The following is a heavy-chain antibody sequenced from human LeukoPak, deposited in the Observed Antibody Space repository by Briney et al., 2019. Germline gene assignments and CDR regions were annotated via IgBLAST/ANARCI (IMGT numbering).Heavy chain of an antibody. CDR3: ARDVRITMVRGVMFDY. D-gene: IGHD3-10*01. CDR2: ISAYNGNT. J-gene: IGHJ4*02. CDR1: GYTFTSYD. Sequence: ASVKVSCKASGYTFTSYDISWVRQSPGQGLEWMGWISAYNGNTNYAQKLQGRVTMTTDTSTSTAYMELRSLRSDDTAVYYCARDVRITMVRGVMFDYWGQGTLVTVSS. V-gene: IGHV1-18*01.